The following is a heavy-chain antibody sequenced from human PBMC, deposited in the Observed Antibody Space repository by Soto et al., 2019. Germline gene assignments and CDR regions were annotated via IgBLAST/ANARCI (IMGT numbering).Heavy chain of an antibody. D-gene: IGHD2-2*01. J-gene: IGHJ4*02. CDR1: GGSISSYY. V-gene: IGHV4-59*01. Sequence: SETLSLTCTVSGGSISSYYWSWIRQPPGKGLEWIGYIYYSGSTNYNPSLKSRVTISVDTSKNQFSPKLSSVTAADTAVYYCARGSYCSSTSCSTHFDYWGQGTLVTVSS. CDR2: IYYSGST. CDR3: ARGSYCSSTSCSTHFDY.